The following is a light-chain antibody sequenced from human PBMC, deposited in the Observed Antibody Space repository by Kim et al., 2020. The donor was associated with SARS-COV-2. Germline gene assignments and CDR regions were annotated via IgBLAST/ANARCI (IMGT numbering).Light chain of an antibody. Sequence: DIQMTQSPSSLSASVGDRVTITCRARQSIRRYLNWYQQKPGKAPKLLIYAASSLQSGVPSRFSGSGYGTDFTLTISSLQPEDFATYYCQQSYSTPLTFGGGTKVDIK. CDR1: QSIRRY. CDR2: AAS. J-gene: IGKJ4*01. V-gene: IGKV1-39*01. CDR3: QQSYSTPLT.